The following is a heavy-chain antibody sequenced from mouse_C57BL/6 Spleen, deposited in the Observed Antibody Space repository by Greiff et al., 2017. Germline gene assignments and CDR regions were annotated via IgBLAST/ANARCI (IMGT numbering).Heavy chain of an antibody. V-gene: IGHV5-4*01. J-gene: IGHJ1*03. CDR2: ISDGGSYT. Sequence: EVQLVESGGGLVKPGGSLKLSCAASGFTFSSYAMSWVRQTPEKRLEWVATISDGGSYTYYPDNVKGRFTISRDNAKNNLYLQMSHLKSEDTAMYYCARDRNPWYFDVWGTGTTVTVSS. CDR1: GFTFSSYA. CDR3: ARDRNPWYFDV.